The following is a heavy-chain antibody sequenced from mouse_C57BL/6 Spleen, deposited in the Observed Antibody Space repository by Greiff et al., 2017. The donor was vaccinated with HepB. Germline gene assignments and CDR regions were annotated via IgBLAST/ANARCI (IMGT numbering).Heavy chain of an antibody. CDR2: IDPSDSYT. CDR1: GYTFTSYW. CDR3: ARKSNSAMDY. D-gene: IGHD1-3*01. Sequence: QVHVKQPGAELVKPGASVKLSCKASGYTFTSYWMQWVKQRPGQGLEWIGEIDPSDSYTNYNQKFKGKATLTVDTSSSTAYMQLSSLTSEDSAVYYCARKSNSAMDYWGQGTSVTVSS. V-gene: IGHV1-50*01. J-gene: IGHJ4*01.